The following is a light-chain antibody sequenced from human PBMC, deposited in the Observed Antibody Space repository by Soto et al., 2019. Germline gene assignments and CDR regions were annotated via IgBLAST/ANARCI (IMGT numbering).Light chain of an antibody. J-gene: IGKJ5*01. CDR3: PQYDGSPIT. CDR1: QSVSSSY. Sequence: EILFPHATATLSLSPGKRATLSCRASQSVSSSYIAWYQHKPGQAPRLLIFGASTRATGFPDRFSGSGSGTDFTLTISRLGPEDFAVYYCPQYDGSPITFGQGPRPEI. CDR2: GAS. V-gene: IGKV3-20*01.